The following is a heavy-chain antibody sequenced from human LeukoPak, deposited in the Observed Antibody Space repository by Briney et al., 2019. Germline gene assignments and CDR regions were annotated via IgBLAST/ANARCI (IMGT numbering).Heavy chain of an antibody. CDR2: INPNSGDT. D-gene: IGHD2-2*01. Sequence: EASVKVSCKASGYTFTAYHMHWVRQAPGQGLEWMGRINPNSGDTNYAQKFQGRVTMTRDTSISTAYMELSRLRSDDTAVYYCARDYCSSTSCLFDYWGQVTLVSVSS. J-gene: IGHJ4*02. CDR3: ARDYCSSTSCLFDY. V-gene: IGHV1-2*06. CDR1: GYTFTAYH.